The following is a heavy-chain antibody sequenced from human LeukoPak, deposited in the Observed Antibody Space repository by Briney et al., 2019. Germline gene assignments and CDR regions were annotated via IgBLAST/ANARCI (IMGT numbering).Heavy chain of an antibody. CDR2: IYSGGST. CDR1: GFTVSSNY. D-gene: IGHD3-22*01. J-gene: IGHJ4*02. Sequence: GGSLRLSYAVSGFTVSSNYMSWVRQAPGKGLEWVSVIYSGGSTYYADSVKGRFTISRDNSKSTLYLQMNSLRAEDTAVYFCAKDGDSSGYYWDSWGQGTLVTVSS. CDR3: AKDGDSSGYYWDS. V-gene: IGHV3-53*01.